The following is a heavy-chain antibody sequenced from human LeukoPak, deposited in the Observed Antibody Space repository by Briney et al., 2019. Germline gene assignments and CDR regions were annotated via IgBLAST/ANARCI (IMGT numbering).Heavy chain of an antibody. D-gene: IGHD2-15*01. J-gene: IGHJ1*01. CDR1: GFTFSSYG. CDR3: ANVFSSLPAEYFQH. CDR2: IWYDGSNK. Sequence: GGSLRLXCAVSGFTFSSYGMHWVRQAPGKGLEWVAVIWYDGSNKYYADSVKGRFTISRDNSKNTLYLQMNSLRAEDTAVYYCANVFSSLPAEYFQHWGQGTLVTVSS. V-gene: IGHV3-33*06.